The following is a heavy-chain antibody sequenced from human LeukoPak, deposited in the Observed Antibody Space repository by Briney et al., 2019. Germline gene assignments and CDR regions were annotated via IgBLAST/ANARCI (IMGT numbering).Heavy chain of an antibody. V-gene: IGHV1-69*13. CDR1: GSTFSSYA. CDR2: IIPIFGTA. D-gene: IGHD3-3*01. CDR3: AREWGYDFWSGYYTNAFDI. J-gene: IGHJ3*02. Sequence: SVKVSCKASGSTFSSYAISWVRQAPGQGLEWMGGIIPIFGTANYAQKFQGRVTITADESTSTAYMELSSLRSEDTAVYYCAREWGYDFWSGYYTNAFDIWGQGTMVTVSS.